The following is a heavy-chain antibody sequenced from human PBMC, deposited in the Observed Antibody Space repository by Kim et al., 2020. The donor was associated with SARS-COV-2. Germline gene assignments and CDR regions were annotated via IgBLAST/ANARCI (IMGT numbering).Heavy chain of an antibody. V-gene: IGHV3-7*01. J-gene: IGHJ4*02. D-gene: IGHD3-10*01. Sequence: DVVSVKGRFTMSRDNAKNSLYLQMGSLRTEDTAIYYCAALDTVQVPGGIWGQGTLVTVSS. CDR3: AALDTVQVPGGI.